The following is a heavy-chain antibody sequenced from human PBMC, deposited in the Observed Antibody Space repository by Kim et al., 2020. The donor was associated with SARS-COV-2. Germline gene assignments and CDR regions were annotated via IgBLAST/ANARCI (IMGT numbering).Heavy chain of an antibody. J-gene: IGHJ3*01. CDR1: GFAFNNYS. Sequence: GGSLRLSCAASGFAFNNYSMSWVRQAPGMGLEWVSAILASGGRTYYADSVKGRFTISRDNSKNTLYLQMNSLEVEDTAVYYCAKDYCVRLGCPDDAFDVWGQGTMGTVSS. V-gene: IGHV3-23*01. CDR2: ILASGGRT. CDR3: AKDYCVRLGCPDDAFDV. D-gene: IGHD3-10*02.